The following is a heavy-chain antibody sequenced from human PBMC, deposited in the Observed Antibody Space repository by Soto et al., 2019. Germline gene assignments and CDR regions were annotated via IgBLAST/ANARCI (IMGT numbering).Heavy chain of an antibody. Sequence: QVQLVQSGAEEKQPGASVRVSCKTSGYDFSSYAMHWVRQAPGQRLEWMGWINIGSGRTEYSQNLQDRITITRDTSASTVYMDLSSLKSEDTSVYFCVRDGGDCGYRLPYYYYMGLDVWGQVTTVTVSS. CDR2: INIGSGRT. V-gene: IGHV1-3*05. CDR1: GYDFSSYA. J-gene: IGHJ6*02. D-gene: IGHD2-21*02. CDR3: VRDGGDCGYRLPYYYYMGLDV.